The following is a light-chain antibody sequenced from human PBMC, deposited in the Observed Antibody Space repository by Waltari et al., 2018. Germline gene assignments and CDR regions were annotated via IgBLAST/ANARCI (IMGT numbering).Light chain of an antibody. Sequence: EILMTQSPATLSVSPGERATISCRASQSVSSNLAWYQQKPGQAPRLLIYGASTRATGIPARFSGSGSGTEFTLTISSLQSEDFAVYYCQQYNNWLLLTFGGGTKVEIK. CDR2: GAS. J-gene: IGKJ4*01. CDR3: QQYNNWLLLT. V-gene: IGKV3-15*01. CDR1: QSVSSN.